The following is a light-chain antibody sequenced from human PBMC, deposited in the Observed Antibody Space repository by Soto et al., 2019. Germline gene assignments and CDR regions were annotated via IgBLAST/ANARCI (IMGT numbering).Light chain of an antibody. CDR1: ASDIGGYDY. V-gene: IGLV2-8*01. J-gene: IGLJ3*02. CDR2: EVN. Sequence: QSVLTQPPSASGSPGQSVTISCTGTASDIGGYDYVSWYQQHPGKAPKLMIYEVNKRPSGVPDRFSGSKSGNTASLTVSGLPAEDEADYYCYSYASSNIFDVFGGGTQLTVL. CDR3: YSYASSNIFDV.